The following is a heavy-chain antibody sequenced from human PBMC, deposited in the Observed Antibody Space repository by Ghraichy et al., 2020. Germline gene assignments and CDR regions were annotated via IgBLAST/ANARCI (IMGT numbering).Heavy chain of an antibody. CDR1: GFTFTSYA. CDR3: ANAAVPAAISYFDY. Sequence: GGSLRLSCAASGFTFTSYAMSWVRQAPGKGLEWVSVISGSGDSTYYADSVKGRFTISRDNSKKTLYLQMNSLRAEDTAVYYCANAAVPAAISYFDYWGQGTLVTVSS. CDR2: ISGSGDST. D-gene: IGHD2-2*02. J-gene: IGHJ4*02. V-gene: IGHV3-23*01.